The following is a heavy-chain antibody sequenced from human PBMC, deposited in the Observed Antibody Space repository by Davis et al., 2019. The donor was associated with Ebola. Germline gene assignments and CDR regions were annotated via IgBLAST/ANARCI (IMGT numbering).Heavy chain of an antibody. J-gene: IGHJ4*02. Sequence: GESLKISCAASGFTFSGSAMHWVRQASGKGLEWVGRIRSKANSYATAYAASVIGRFTISRDDSKNTAYLQMNSLKTEDTAVYYCTATRGNFDYWGQGTLVTVSS. V-gene: IGHV3-73*01. CDR1: GFTFSGSA. CDR2: IRSKANSYAT. D-gene: IGHD3-16*01. CDR3: TATRGNFDY.